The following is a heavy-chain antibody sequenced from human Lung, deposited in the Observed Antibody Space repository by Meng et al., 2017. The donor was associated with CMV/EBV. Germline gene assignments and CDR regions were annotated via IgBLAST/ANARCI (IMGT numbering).Heavy chain of an antibody. CDR3: AGTGVVVVPAAMAPLEYYGMDV. Sequence: SVXVSXXASGGTFSSYTISWVRQAPGQGLEWMGRIIPILGIANYAQKFQGRVTITADKSTSTAYMELSSLRSEDTAVYYCAGTGVVVVPAAMAPLEYYGMDVWGQGXTVTVSS. CDR2: IIPILGIA. CDR1: GGTFSSYT. J-gene: IGHJ6*02. V-gene: IGHV1-69*02. D-gene: IGHD2-2*01.